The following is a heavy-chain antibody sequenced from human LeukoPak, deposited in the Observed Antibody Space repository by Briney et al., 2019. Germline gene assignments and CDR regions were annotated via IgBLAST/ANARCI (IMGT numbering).Heavy chain of an antibody. CDR3: AREHPGSYYGDY. CDR2: ISNRGYTI. D-gene: IGHD3-10*01. V-gene: IGHV3-11*04. Sequence: GGSRRLSCAASGFTFSDYYMSWIRQAPGKGLEWVSYISNRGYTIYNADSVKGRFTLSRDNAKNSLYLQMNSLRAEDTAVYYCAREHPGSYYGDYWGQGTLVTVSS. CDR1: GFTFSDYY. J-gene: IGHJ4*02.